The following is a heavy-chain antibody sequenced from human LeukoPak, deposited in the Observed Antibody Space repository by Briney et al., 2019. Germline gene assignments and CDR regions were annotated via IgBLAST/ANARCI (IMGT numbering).Heavy chain of an antibody. V-gene: IGHV1-46*01. D-gene: IGHD2-2*01. CDR3: ARDGRYCSSTSCSPYNWFDP. Sequence: ASVKVSCKASGYTFTSYYMHWVRQAPGQGLEWMGIINPSSGSTSYAQKFQGRVTMTRDTSTSTVYMELSSLRSEDTAVYYCARDGRYCSSTSCSPYNWFDPWGQGTLVTVSS. CDR2: INPSSGST. J-gene: IGHJ5*02. CDR1: GYTFTSYY.